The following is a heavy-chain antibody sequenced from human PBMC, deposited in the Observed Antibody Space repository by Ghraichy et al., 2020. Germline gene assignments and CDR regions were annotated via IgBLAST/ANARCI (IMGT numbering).Heavy chain of an antibody. CDR2: ISYEGSTK. D-gene: IGHD3-22*01. Sequence: GGSLRLSCAASGFTFSTYGMHWVRQAPGKGLEWVAVISYEGSTKYYADSVKGRFTISRDNSKNTLYLQMNNLRVEDTAVYYCAKEYDSGGYHSFFDYWGQGTLVTVSS. J-gene: IGHJ4*02. CDR1: GFTFSTYG. CDR3: AKEYDSGGYHSFFDY. V-gene: IGHV3-30*18.